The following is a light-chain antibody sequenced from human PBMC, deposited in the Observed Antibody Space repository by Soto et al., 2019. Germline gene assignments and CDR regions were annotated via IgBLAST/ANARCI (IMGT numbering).Light chain of an antibody. CDR2: RNN. J-gene: IGLJ2*01. CDR1: SSNIGSNY. V-gene: IGLV1-47*01. CDR3: AAWDDSLSGLVV. Sequence: SVLTQPPSASRTPGLRVPISCAGSSSNIGSNYVYWYQQLPGTAPKLLIYRNNQRPSGVPDRFSGSKSGTSASLAISGLRSEDEADYYCAAWDDSLSGLVVFGGGTKLTVL.